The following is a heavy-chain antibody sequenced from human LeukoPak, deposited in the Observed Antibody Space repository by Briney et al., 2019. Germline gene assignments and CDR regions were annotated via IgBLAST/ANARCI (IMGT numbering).Heavy chain of an antibody. CDR3: AREMATTYDAFDI. CDR2: ISSSSSTI. J-gene: IGHJ3*02. V-gene: IGHV3-48*04. CDR1: GFTFSSYS. D-gene: IGHD5-24*01. Sequence: GGSLRLSCAASGFTFSSYSMNWVRQAPGKGLEWVSYISSSSSTIYYADSVKGRFTISRDNAKNSLYLQMNSLRAEDTAVYYCAREMATTYDAFDIWGQGTMVTVSS.